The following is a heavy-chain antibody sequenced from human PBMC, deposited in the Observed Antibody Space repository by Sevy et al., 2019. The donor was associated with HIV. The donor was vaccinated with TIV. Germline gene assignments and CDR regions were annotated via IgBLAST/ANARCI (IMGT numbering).Heavy chain of an antibody. CDR2: IKSKYDGGTT. V-gene: IGHV3-15*07. CDR3: ATGGYYFDY. J-gene: IGHJ4*02. D-gene: IGHD3-22*01. Sequence: GGSLRLSCTTSGFIFSNAWMNWVRQAPGKGLEWVGRIKSKYDGGTTDYAATVKGRCTVSRDDSKNTVYLQMNSLKAEDTAIYYCATGGYYFDYWGQGTLVTVSS. CDR1: GFIFSNAW.